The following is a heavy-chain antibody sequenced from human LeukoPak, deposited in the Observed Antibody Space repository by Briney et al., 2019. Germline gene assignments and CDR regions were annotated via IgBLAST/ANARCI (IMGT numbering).Heavy chain of an antibody. CDR3: ARSPIAVAGEIDY. Sequence: SETLSLTCTVSGGSIRSYYWSWIRQPPGKGLEWIGYIYYSGNTNYNPSLKSRVTISVDTSKNQFSLKLSSVTAADTAVYYCARSPIAVAGEIDYWGREPWSPSPQ. V-gene: IGHV4-59*01. D-gene: IGHD6-19*01. CDR2: IYYSGNT. J-gene: IGHJ4*02. CDR1: GGSIRSYY.